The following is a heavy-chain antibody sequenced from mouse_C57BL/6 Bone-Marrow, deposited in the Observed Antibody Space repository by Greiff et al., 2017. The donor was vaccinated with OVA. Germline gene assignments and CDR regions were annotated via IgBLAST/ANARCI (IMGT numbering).Heavy chain of an antibody. CDR2: IYPENGDT. Sequence: EVQLQQSGAELVRPGASVKLSCTASGFNIKDDYMHWVKQRPEQGLEWIGWIYPENGDTEYASKFQGKATITADTSSNTAYLQLSSLTSEDTAVYYCTTPDGYYAMDYWGQGTSVTVSS. J-gene: IGHJ4*01. D-gene: IGHD2-3*01. CDR3: TTPDGYYAMDY. V-gene: IGHV14-4*01. CDR1: GFNIKDDY.